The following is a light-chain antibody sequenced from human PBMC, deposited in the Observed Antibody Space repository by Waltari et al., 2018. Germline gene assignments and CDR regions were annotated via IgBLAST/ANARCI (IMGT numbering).Light chain of an antibody. Sequence: DIQMTQSPSAMSASVGDRATITCRGSKGISIYLAWLQQKPGKVPKRLLYTASSLESGVPSRFSGSGSGTEFTLTISSLQPEDFATYYCLQHNSYPWTLGQGTKVEIK. V-gene: IGKV1-17*03. CDR3: LQHNSYPWT. CDR2: TAS. CDR1: KGISIY. J-gene: IGKJ1*01.